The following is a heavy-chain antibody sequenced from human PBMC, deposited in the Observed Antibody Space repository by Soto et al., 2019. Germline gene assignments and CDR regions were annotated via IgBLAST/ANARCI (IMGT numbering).Heavy chain of an antibody. J-gene: IGHJ6*02. CDR1: SAPVSSSTYT. CDR3: ARLNGYCISTNCHGYYGMDV. D-gene: IGHD2-2*03. CDR2: IYYSGST. Sequence: LSLTCTVSSAPVSSSTYTWGWIRQPPGKGLEWIGSIYYSGSTYYNPSLLSRVTISVDTSKNEFSLRLSSVTAADTAVYYCARLNGYCISTNCHGYYGMDVWGQGTTVTVSS. V-gene: IGHV4-39*01.